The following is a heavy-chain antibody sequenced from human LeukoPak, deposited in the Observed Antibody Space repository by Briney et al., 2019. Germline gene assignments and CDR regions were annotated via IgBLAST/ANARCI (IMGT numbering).Heavy chain of an antibody. V-gene: IGHV4-34*01. CDR2: INHSGST. J-gene: IGHJ4*02. Sequence: PSETLSLTCAVYGGSFSGYYWSWVRQPPGKGLEWIGEINHSGSTNYNPSLKSRVTISVDTSKNQFSLKVRSVTAAETAIYYCARRLHQLPIDYWGQGTLVTVSS. CDR1: GGSFSGYY. CDR3: ARRLHQLPIDY. D-gene: IGHD2-2*01.